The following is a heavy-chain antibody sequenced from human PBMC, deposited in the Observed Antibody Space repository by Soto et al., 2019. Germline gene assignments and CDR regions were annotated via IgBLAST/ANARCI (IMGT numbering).Heavy chain of an antibody. J-gene: IGHJ5*01. CDR3: ARRIASRGWFDS. CDR2: ICYSGSA. CDR1: GASISGSTSY. Sequence: QLQLQESGPGLVRPSETLSLTCDVSGASISGSTSYWGWIRQPPGKGLEWIGNICYSGSAYFNPSHRGRFTIPLDPTMSNLSPKVTSMSASDNAIYYCARRIASRGWFDSCGQGVLAAASS. D-gene: IGHD2-15*01. V-gene: IGHV4-39*01.